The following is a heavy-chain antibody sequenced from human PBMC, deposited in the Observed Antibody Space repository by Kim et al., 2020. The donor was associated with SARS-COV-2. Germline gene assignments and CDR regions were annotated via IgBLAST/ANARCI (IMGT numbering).Heavy chain of an antibody. V-gene: IGHV4-34*01. Sequence: SETLSLTCAVYGGSFSGYYWSWIRQPPGKGLEWIGEINHSGSTNYNPSLKSRVTISVDTSKNQFSLKLSSVTAADTAVYYCARGFSKGRVVVAARWFDPWGQGTLVTVSS. CDR2: INHSGST. CDR1: GGSFSGYY. CDR3: ARGFSKGRVVVAARWFDP. D-gene: IGHD2-15*01. J-gene: IGHJ5*02.